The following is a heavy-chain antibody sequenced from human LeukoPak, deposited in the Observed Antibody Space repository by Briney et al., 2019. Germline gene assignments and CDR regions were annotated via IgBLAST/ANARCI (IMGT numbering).Heavy chain of an antibody. CDR2: IYSGGTT. CDR3: ARRAGGYLHPFDF. Sequence: GGSLRLSCAVSGFTVSGNYMSWVRQAPGKGLEWVSLIYSGGTTYYADSVKGRFTISRENSKNTLYLQMNSLRTEDTAVYYCARRAGGYLHPFDFLGQGILVTVSS. CDR1: GFTVSGNY. J-gene: IGHJ4*02. V-gene: IGHV3-53*01. D-gene: IGHD4-23*01.